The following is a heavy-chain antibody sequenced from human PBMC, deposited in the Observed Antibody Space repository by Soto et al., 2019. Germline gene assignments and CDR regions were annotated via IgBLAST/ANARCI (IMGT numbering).Heavy chain of an antibody. J-gene: IGHJ3*01. V-gene: IGHV3-74*01. CDR1: GFTFSYYW. D-gene: IGHD1-26*01. CDR3: ARGDRGAFDL. CDR2: IHSDGSST. Sequence: EVQLVESGGGLVRPGGSLRLSCAASGFTFSYYWMHWVRQAPGKGLVLVSRIHSDGSSTTYADLVKGRFIISRDNARNTVELQMNSVGVADTAVYYCARGDRGAFDLWGQGTVGTVSS.